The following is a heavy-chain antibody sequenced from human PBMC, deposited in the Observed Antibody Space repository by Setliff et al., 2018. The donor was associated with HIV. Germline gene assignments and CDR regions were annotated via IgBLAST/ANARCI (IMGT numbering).Heavy chain of an antibody. V-gene: IGHV3-11*01. Sequence: GGSLRLSCVASGFTFSNYWMHWVRQAPGKGLVWVSYISSTGSARHYADSVQGRFSISRDNAKKSLYLQMNNLRAEDSAVYYCVATGTLFYLYRDIWGKGTTVTVSS. J-gene: IGHJ6*03. D-gene: IGHD1-1*01. CDR1: GFTFSNYW. CDR3: VATGTLFYLYRDI. CDR2: ISSTGSAR.